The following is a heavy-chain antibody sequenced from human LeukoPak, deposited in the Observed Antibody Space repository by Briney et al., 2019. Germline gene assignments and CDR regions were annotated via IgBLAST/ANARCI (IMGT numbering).Heavy chain of an antibody. CDR1: GGTFSSYA. CDR2: IIPILGIA. D-gene: IGHD5-18*01. J-gene: IGHJ4*02. Sequence: ASVKVSCKASGGTFSSYAISWVRQAPGQELEWMGRIIPILGIANYAQKFQGRVTITADKSTSTAYMELSSLRSEDTAVYYCATLNVDTAMDFNWGQGTLVTVSS. CDR3: ATLNVDTAMDFN. V-gene: IGHV1-69*04.